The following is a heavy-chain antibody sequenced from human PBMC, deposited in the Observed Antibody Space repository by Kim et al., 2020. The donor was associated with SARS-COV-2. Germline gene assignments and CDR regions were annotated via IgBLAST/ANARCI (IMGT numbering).Heavy chain of an antibody. Sequence: TNYAQKLQGRVTMTTDTSTSTAYMELRSLRSDDTAVYYCARGYLHWNDGWGQGTLVTVSS. J-gene: IGHJ5*02. D-gene: IGHD1-20*01. V-gene: IGHV1-18*01. CDR3: ARGYLHWNDG. CDR2: T.